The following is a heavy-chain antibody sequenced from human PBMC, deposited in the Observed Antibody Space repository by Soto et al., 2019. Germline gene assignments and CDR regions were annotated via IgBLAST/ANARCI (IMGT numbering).Heavy chain of an antibody. D-gene: IGHD3-10*01. J-gene: IGHJ6*02. CDR2: IYPGDSDT. V-gene: IGHV5-51*01. CDR1: GYSFTRYF. CDR3: AGGGVRGVITRTRDYYGMDV. Sequence: PGESLKLSCTGSGYSFTRYFIGWVRQMPGKGLEWMGIIYPGDSDTRYSPSFQGQVTTSADKSISTAYLQWSSLKASDTAMYYCAGGGVRGVITRTRDYYGMDVWGQGTTVTVSS.